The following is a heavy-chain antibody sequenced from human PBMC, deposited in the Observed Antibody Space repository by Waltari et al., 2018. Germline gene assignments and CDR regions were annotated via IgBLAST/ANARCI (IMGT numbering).Heavy chain of an antibody. CDR3: AKPSIGWYPDS. Sequence: EVHLLESGGGLVQPGGSLRLSCAASGFPFNYYAMIWVRQAPGKGLEWVSGISGSGGVTYYADSVKGRFAISRDNSKNTVYLQMNTLTAEDTAIYYCAKPSIGWYPDSWGQGTLVTVSS. CDR2: ISGSGGVT. D-gene: IGHD6-19*01. J-gene: IGHJ4*02. V-gene: IGHV3-23*01. CDR1: GFPFNYYA.